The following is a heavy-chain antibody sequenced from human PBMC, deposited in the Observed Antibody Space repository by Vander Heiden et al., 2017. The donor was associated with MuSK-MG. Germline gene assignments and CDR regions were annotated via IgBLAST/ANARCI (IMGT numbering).Heavy chain of an antibody. CDR3: AKSIAIGKHFFDS. J-gene: IGHJ5*01. V-gene: IGHV3-23*01. Sequence: EVQLLESGGGLVQPGGSLRLSCAASGFTMSTYSMSWVRQTPGKGLEWVSIISGASNTIYYADSVKGRFIISRDNSKNTLFLQMDSLRAEDTAVYYCAKSIAIGKHFFDSWGQGTLVTVSS. D-gene: IGHD6-6*01. CDR2: ISGASNTI. CDR1: GFTMSTYS.